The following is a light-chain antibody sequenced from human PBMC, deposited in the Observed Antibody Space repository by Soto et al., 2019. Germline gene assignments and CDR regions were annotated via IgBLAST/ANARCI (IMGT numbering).Light chain of an antibody. Sequence: DIQMTQSPASLSASEGDTVTIFCRASQYISTFLSWHQQKPGKAPQLLISDASSLGTGVPSRFSGTGSGTDFTFAISSLQPEDIATYYCQQYDNLPSFGQGTKLEIK. J-gene: IGKJ2*01. V-gene: IGKV1-33*01. CDR1: QYISTF. CDR2: DAS. CDR3: QQYDNLPS.